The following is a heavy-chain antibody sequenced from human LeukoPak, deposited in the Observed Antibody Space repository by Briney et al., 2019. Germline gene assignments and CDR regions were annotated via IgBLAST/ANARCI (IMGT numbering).Heavy chain of an antibody. CDR2: IYYSGST. CDR3: ALQNLRPLQGYYFDY. CDR1: GGSISSYY. J-gene: IGHJ4*02. Sequence: SETLSLTCTVSGGSISSYYWSWIRQPPGKGLEWIGYIYYSGSTNYNPSLKSRVTISVDTSKNQFSLKLSPVTAADTAVYYCALQNLRPLQGYYFDYWGQGTLVTVSS. V-gene: IGHV4-59*01. D-gene: IGHD2-15*01.